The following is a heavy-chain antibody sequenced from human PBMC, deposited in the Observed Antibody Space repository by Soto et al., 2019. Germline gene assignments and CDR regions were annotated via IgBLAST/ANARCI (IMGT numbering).Heavy chain of an antibody. CDR2: IGGRGNSA. V-gene: IGHV3-23*01. J-gene: IGHJ3*01. D-gene: IGHD5-12*01. CDR3: VREGRGSFDF. Sequence: GGSLRLSCAASGFIFTNYAMNWVRQAPGKGLEWVSVIGGRGNSAYYADSVQGRFTISRDNSKNTLSLQMSSLTADDTAIYYCVREGRGSFDFWGRGTMVTVSS. CDR1: GFIFTNYA.